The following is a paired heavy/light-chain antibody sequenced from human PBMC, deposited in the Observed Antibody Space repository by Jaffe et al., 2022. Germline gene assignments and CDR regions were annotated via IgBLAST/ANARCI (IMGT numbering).Heavy chain of an antibody. CDR2: IRSKAYGGTS. V-gene: IGHV3-49*03. D-gene: IGHD3-3*01. CDR3: TRGTYYAFWNGYSPLDY. CDR1: GFTFGDYA. J-gene: IGHJ4*02. Sequence: DVQLVESGGGLVQPGRSLRLSCTTSGFTFGDYAMSWFRQAPGKGLEWIGFIRSKAYGGTSDYAASVKGRFTIARDDSKSIAYLQMNSLKTEDTALYYCTRGTYYAFWNGYSPLDYWGQGTLVSVSS.
Light chain of an antibody. Sequence: EIVLTQSPGTLSLSPGERATLSCRASQGVTSNYLAWYQQKPGQAPRLLIYGASSRATGIPDRFSGSGSGTDFTLTISRLEPEDFAVYYCQQFASSPITFGQGTRLEIK. CDR2: GAS. CDR3: QQFASSPIT. CDR1: QGVTSNY. V-gene: IGKV3-20*01. J-gene: IGKJ5*01.